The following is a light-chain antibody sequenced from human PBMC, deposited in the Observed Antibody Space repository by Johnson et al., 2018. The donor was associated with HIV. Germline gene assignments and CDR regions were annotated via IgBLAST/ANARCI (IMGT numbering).Light chain of an antibody. CDR1: SSNIGNNS. V-gene: IGLV1-51*01. CDR2: DNN. CDR3: GTWDSSLSAS. Sequence: QSVLTQPPSVSAAPGQKVTISCSGSSSNIGNNSVSWYQQVPGTAPKLLIYDNNKRPSGIPDRFSGSKSGTSATLGITGLQTGDEADYYCGTWDSSLSASFGTGTKVTVL. J-gene: IGLJ1*01.